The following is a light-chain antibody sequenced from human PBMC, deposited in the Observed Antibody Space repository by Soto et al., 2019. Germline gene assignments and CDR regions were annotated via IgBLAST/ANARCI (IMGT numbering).Light chain of an antibody. Sequence: MTQSPSTLSASFGDTVTITCRASQSISSHLNWYQQKPGKAPNLLMYTASNLQSGVPSRFSGSGSGTDFTLTISSLQPEDFESYYCQQSYSNPISFGQGTRLEIK. CDR3: QQSYSNPIS. J-gene: IGKJ5*01. CDR1: QSISSH. CDR2: TAS. V-gene: IGKV1-39*01.